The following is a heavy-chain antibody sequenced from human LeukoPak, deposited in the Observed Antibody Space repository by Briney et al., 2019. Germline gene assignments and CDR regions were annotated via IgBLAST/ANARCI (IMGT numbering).Heavy chain of an antibody. CDR2: IYYSGST. CDR1: GGSISSYY. J-gene: IGHJ3*02. D-gene: IGHD1-14*01. V-gene: IGHV4-59*12. Sequence: PSETLSLTCTVSGGSISSYYWSWIRQPPGKGLEWIGYIYYSGSTYYNPSLKSRVTISVDTSKNQFSLKLSSVTAADTAVYYCARTIARSGISDAFDIWGQGTMVTVSS. CDR3: ARTIARSGISDAFDI.